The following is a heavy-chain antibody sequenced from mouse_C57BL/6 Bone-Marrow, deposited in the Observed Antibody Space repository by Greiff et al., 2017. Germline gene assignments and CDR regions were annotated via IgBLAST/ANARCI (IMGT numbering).Heavy chain of an antibody. J-gene: IGHJ2*01. V-gene: IGHV1-82*01. Sequence: QVQLQESGPELVKPGASVKISCQASGYAFSSSWMNWVKQRPGKGLEWIGRIYPGDGDTNYNGKFKGKATLTADKSSSTAYMQLSSLTSEDSAVYFCARGLTSYYFDYWGQGTTLTVSS. CDR2: IYPGDGDT. D-gene: IGHD3-1*01. CDR1: GYAFSSSW. CDR3: ARGLTSYYFDY.